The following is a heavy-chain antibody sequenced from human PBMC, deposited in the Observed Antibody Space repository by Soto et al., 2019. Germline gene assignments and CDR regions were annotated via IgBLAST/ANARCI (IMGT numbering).Heavy chain of an antibody. CDR2: VSVDGSLE. Sequence: QVQLVESGGGVVQPGGSLRLSCVASGFTFSTYAIHWVRQAPGKGLEWVALVSVDGSLEYYADSVKGRSTVSRDNSKSPLYFQMNSLRPADTAFSYCPSLRAGSGYYFDHWGQGTLVTVSS. V-gene: IGHV3-30-3*01. CDR3: PSLRAGSGYYFDH. D-gene: IGHD3-22*01. CDR1: GFTFSTYA. J-gene: IGHJ4*02.